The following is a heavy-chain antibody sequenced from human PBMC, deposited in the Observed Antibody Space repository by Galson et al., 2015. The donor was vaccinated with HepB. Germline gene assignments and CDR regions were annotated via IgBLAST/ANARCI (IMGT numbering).Heavy chain of an antibody. J-gene: IGHJ4*02. CDR1: GDSVSSNSGA. CDR2: TYYRSKWYS. CDR3: AGGVTGRFDY. V-gene: IGHV6-1*01. D-gene: IGHD1-20*01. Sequence: CAISGDSVSSNSGAWNWIRQSPSRGLEWLGRTYYRSKWYSGYAVFVKSRITINPDTSKNQFSLQLKSVTPEDTGVYYCAGGVTGRFDYWGQGTLVTVSS.